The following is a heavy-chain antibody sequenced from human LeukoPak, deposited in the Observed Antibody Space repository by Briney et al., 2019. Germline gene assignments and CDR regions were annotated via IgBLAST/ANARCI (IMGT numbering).Heavy chain of an antibody. CDR2: IYHSGST. Sequence: SETLSLTCTVSGYSISSGYNWDWIRQPPGRGLEWIGSIYHSGSTYYNPSLKSRVTISVDTSKNQFSLKLSSVTAADTAVYYCARGQYLVYWGQGTLVTVSS. D-gene: IGHD2-2*01. J-gene: IGHJ4*02. CDR1: GYSISSGYN. CDR3: ARGQYLVY. V-gene: IGHV4-38-2*02.